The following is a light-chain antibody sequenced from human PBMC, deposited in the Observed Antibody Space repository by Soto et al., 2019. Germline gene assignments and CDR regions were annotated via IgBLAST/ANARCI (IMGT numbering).Light chain of an antibody. CDR1: QSVSSS. Sequence: EIVMTQSPATLSVSPGERASLSCRASQSVSSSLAWYQQKPGQAPRLLIYGASTRATGIPARFSGSGSGTEFTLTISSLQSEDFAVYYCQQCNNWPLTFGGGTQVEIK. J-gene: IGKJ4*01. CDR3: QQCNNWPLT. CDR2: GAS. V-gene: IGKV3-15*01.